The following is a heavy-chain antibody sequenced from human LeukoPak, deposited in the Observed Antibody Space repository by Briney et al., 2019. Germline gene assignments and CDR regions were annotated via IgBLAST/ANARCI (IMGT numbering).Heavy chain of an antibody. CDR3: AREWPGNWFDP. J-gene: IGHJ5*02. CDR2: IIPILGIA. V-gene: IGHV1-69*04. CDR1: GGTFSSYA. Sequence: GASVKVSCKASGGTFSSYAISWVRQAPGQGLEWMGRIIPILGIANYAQKFQGRVTITADKSTSTAYMELSSLRPEDTAVYYCAREWPGNWFDPWGQGTLVTVSS.